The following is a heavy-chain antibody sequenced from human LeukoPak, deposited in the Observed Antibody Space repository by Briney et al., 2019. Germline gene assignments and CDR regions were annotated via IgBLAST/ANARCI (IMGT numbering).Heavy chain of an antibody. J-gene: IGHJ4*02. CDR2: IYDSGST. Sequence: SETLSLTCTVSGGSISSNNYFWGWIRQPPGKGLEWIGSIYDSGSTYYNPSLKSPVTISVDTSKNQFSLKLNSVTAADTAMYYCQSRFLEWLLDYWGQGTLVTVSS. V-gene: IGHV4-39*01. CDR3: QSRFLEWLLDY. D-gene: IGHD3-3*01. CDR1: GGSISSNNYF.